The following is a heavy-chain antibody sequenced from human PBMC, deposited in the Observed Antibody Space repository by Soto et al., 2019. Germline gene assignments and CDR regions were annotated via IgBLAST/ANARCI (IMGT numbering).Heavy chain of an antibody. Sequence: SETLSLTCTVSGGSISSYYWSWIWQPPGKGLEWIGYIYYSGSTNYNPSLKSRVTISVDTSKNQFSLKLSSVTAADTAVYYCARGKITIFRNEGFDYWGQGTLVTVSS. V-gene: IGHV4-59*01. CDR2: IYYSGST. D-gene: IGHD3-9*01. J-gene: IGHJ4*02. CDR1: GGSISSYY. CDR3: ARGKITIFRNEGFDY.